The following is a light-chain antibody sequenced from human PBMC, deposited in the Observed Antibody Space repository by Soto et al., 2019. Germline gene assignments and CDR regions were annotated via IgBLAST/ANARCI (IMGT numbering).Light chain of an antibody. CDR2: DVS. V-gene: IGLV2-14*01. CDR1: ISDFGGYNY. J-gene: IGLJ1*01. CDR3: SSYTSSSTYV. Sequence: QSALTQPASVSGSPGQSITISCTGNISDFGGYNYVSWYQQHPGKAPKLMIYDVSNRPSGVSNRFSGSKSGNTASLTISGLQAEDEADYYCSSYTSSSTYVFGTGTKVTVL.